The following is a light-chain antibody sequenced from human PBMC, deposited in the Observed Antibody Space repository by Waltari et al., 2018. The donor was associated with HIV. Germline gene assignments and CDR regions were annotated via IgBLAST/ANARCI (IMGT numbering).Light chain of an antibody. CDR3: AAWDVSLRGAYV. CDR1: SSDIGSNY. CDR2: RNN. J-gene: IGLJ1*01. V-gene: IGLV1-47*01. Sequence: QSVLTQPPSASGTPGQRVTISCSGASSDIGSNYVYWYQQLPGTAPKLLIYRNNQRPSGVPDRFSGSKSGTSASLAISGLRSEDEADYYCAAWDVSLRGAYVFGT.